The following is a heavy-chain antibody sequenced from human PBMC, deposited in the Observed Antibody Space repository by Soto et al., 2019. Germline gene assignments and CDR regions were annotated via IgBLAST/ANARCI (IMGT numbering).Heavy chain of an antibody. CDR2: ISGSGSST. CDR3: ARAYSGSHPLDY. CDR1: GFTFNNYA. J-gene: IGHJ4*02. D-gene: IGHD6-6*01. Sequence: EVQLLESGGDLVQPGGSLRLSCAASGFTFNNYAMNWVRQAPGRGLEWVSAISGSGSSTYYADSVKGRFTISRDNSKATLYLQMSSLRAEDTAIYSCARAYSGSHPLDYWGQGTLVTVSS. V-gene: IGHV3-23*01.